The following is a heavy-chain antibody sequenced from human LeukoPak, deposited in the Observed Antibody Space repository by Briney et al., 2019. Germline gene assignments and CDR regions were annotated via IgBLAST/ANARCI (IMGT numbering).Heavy chain of an antibody. J-gene: IGHJ4*02. CDR1: GFTFSSYT. CDR3: AKDGGLWVSAHWGDS. V-gene: IGHV3-23*01. CDR2: ITTSDGNT. Sequence: GGSLRLSCAASGFTFSSYTMSWVRQAPGKGLEWVSTITTSDGNTYYADSVEGRFTVSRDNSNNTLFLQMNSLRAEDTAVYYCAKDGGLWVSAHWGDSWGRGTLVTVSP. D-gene: IGHD7-27*01.